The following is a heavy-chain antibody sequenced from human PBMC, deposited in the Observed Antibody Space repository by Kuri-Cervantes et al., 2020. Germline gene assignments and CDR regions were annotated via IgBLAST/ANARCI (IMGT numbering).Heavy chain of an antibody. CDR2: INTNTGNP. Sequence: ASVKVSCKASGYTSTSYDINWVRQATGQGLEWMGWINTNTGNPTYAQGFTGRFVFSLDTSVSTAYLQISSLKAEDTAVYYCASGRPYCSGGSCYSVYDYWGQGTLVTVSS. V-gene: IGHV7-4-1*02. D-gene: IGHD2-15*01. J-gene: IGHJ4*02. CDR1: GYTSTSYD. CDR3: ASGRPYCSGGSCYSVYDY.